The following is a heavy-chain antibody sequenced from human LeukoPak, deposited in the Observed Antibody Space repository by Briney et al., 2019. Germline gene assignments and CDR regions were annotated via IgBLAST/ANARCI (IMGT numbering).Heavy chain of an antibody. CDR3: ARESGSYDYYMDV. J-gene: IGHJ6*03. D-gene: IGHD1-26*01. Sequence: PSETLSLTCIVSGGSISSTSYYWGWIRQSPGKGLEWIGYIYYSGSTNCNPSLKSRVTISVDTSKNQFSLKLSSVTAADTAVYYCARESGSYDYYMDVWGKGTTVTVSS. CDR2: IYYSGST. CDR1: GGSISSTSYY. V-gene: IGHV4-61*05.